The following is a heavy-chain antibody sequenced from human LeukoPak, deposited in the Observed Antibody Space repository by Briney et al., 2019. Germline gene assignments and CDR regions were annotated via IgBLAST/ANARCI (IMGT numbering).Heavy chain of an antibody. CDR1: GGSFSGYY. V-gene: IGHV4-59*06. CDR2: IYYSGST. CDR3: ASRMEWSSHIDY. D-gene: IGHD3-3*01. Sequence: SETLSLTCAVHGGSFSGYYWSWIRQPPGKGLEWNGYIYYSGSTCYNPSVKSRVTISVDTSKNQFSLKLSSVTAADTAVYYCASRMEWSSHIDYWGQGTLVTVSS. J-gene: IGHJ4*02.